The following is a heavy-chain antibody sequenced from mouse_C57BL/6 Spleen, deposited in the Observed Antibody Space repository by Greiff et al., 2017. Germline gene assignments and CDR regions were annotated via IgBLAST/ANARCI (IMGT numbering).Heavy chain of an antibody. CDR3: VREAYGNFAD. J-gene: IGHJ3*01. CDR2: IRSKSNNYAT. D-gene: IGHD2-1*01. V-gene: IGHV10-1*01. Sequence: DVQLQESGGGLVQPTGSLNLSCAASGFSFNPYAMNWVRQAPGKGLEWVARIRSKSNNYATYYADSVKDRFTISRDDSESMLYLQMNNLKTEDTAMYYCVREAYGNFADGGQGTLVTVSA. CDR1: GFSFNPYA.